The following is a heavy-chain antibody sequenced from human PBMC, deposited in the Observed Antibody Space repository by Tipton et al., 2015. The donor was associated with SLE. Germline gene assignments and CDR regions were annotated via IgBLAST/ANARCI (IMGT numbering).Heavy chain of an antibody. CDR1: GDSTSVHY. D-gene: IGHD1-1*01. CDR3: ARSHPNDDGDY. CDR2: IYYSGST. J-gene: IGHJ4*02. Sequence: GLVKPSETLSLTCSVSGDSTSVHYWSWIRQSPGKGLEWIGYIYYSGSTYYNPSLKGRVSISVNTSENQFSLKLSSVTAADTAVYYCARSHPNDDGDYWGQGSLVTVSS. V-gene: IGHV4-59*08.